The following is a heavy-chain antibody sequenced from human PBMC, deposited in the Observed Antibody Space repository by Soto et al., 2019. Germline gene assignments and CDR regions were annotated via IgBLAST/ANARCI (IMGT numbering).Heavy chain of an antibody. CDR3: AREGTAMVIGDY. V-gene: IGHV3-23*01. CDR2: ISGSGYNT. CDR1: GFSFSSYA. J-gene: IGHJ4*02. D-gene: IGHD5-18*01. Sequence: GALRLSCAASGFSFSSYAMGWVRQAPGKGLEWVSAISGSGYNTYYADSVKGRFTFSRDNSKNTLDLQMNSLRVEDTAVYYCAREGTAMVIGDYWGQGTLVTVSS.